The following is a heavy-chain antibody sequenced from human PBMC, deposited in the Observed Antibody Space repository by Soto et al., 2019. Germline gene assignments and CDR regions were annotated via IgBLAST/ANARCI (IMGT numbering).Heavy chain of an antibody. CDR2: ISYDGSNK. D-gene: IGHD3-22*01. Sequence: GGSLRLSCAASGFTFSNYAMHWVRQAPGKGLELVAIISYDGSNKYYAESVKGRFTISRDNPRNTVHLQMSSLRGEDTAVYYCARDLSRGITMIALEIHYWGQGTRVTVS. CDR3: ARDLSRGITMIALEIHY. CDR1: GFTFSNYA. J-gene: IGHJ4*02. V-gene: IGHV3-30-3*01.